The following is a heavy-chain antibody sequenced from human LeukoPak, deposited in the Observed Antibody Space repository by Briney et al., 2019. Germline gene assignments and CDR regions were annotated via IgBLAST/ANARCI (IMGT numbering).Heavy chain of an antibody. CDR2: INPSGGST. J-gene: IGHJ4*02. CDR1: GYTFTSYY. Sequence: ASVKVSCKASGYTFTSYYMHWVRQAPGQGLEWMGIINPSGGSTSYAQKFQGRVTITRDTSTSTVYMELSSLRSEDTAVYYCARSYYGSGTYYPFDYWGQGTLVTVSS. V-gene: IGHV1-46*01. CDR3: ARSYYGSGTYYPFDY. D-gene: IGHD3-10*01.